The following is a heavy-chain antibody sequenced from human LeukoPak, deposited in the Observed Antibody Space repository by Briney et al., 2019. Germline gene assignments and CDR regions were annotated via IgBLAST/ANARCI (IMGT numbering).Heavy chain of an antibody. V-gene: IGHV1-18*01. J-gene: IGHJ4*02. D-gene: IGHD2-2*01. CDR2: ISAYNGNT. CDR1: GYTFTSYG. Sequence: GASVKVSCKASGYTFTSYGISWVRQAPGQGLEWMGWISAYNGNTNYAQKLQGRVTMTTDTSTSTAYMELRSLRSDDTAVYYCARAEGIVVVPAAMLGLGYWGQGTLVTVSS. CDR3: ARAEGIVVVPAAMLGLGY.